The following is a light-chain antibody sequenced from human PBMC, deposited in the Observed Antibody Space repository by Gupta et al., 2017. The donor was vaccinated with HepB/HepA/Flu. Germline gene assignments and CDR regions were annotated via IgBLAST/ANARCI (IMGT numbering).Light chain of an antibody. V-gene: IGLV3-25*03. Sequence: SSELTQPPPVSGFPGQTARITCSGNAFPKQYAYWYQQKPGQAPVLVVYKDSERPSGIPERFSGSSSGTTVTLTISGVQAGDEADYYCQAADSSGTPVVFGGGTKLTVL. CDR1: AFPKQY. CDR2: KDS. J-gene: IGLJ2*01. CDR3: QAADSSGTPVV.